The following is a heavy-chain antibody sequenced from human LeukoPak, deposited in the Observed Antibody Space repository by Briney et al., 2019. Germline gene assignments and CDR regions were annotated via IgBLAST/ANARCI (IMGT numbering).Heavy chain of an antibody. V-gene: IGHV4-4*07. CDR2: IYSTGST. J-gene: IGHJ4*02. CDR3: ARDVALSYCGGDCSPDY. D-gene: IGHD2-21*02. CDR1: GGSISSHF. Sequence: SETLSLTCTVSGGSISSHFWSWIRQPAGKGLEWIGRIYSTGSTDYNPSLKSRVTVSLDTSKNQFSLTLTSVTAADTAVYYCARDVALSYCGGDCSPDYWGQGILVTVSS.